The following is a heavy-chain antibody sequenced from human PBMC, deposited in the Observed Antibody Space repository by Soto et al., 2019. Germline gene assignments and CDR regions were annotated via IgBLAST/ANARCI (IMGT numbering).Heavy chain of an antibody. V-gene: IGHV2-5*02. Sequence: SWPSQVDPTHTPPPTPPLSRFSLTTRGVGGGGVRQPPGKALEWLGFIYWDEDKRYSPSLKSRLTITKDTSKSQVVLTMTNMDPVDTATYYCAHVFTSLAPFDSWGQGTLVTVSS. D-gene: IGHD3-10*02. CDR1: RFSLTTRGVG. CDR2: IYWDEDK. CDR3: AHVFTSLAPFDS. J-gene: IGHJ4*02.